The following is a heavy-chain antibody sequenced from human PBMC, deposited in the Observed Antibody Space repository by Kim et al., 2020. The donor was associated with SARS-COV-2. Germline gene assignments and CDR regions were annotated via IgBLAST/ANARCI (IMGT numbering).Heavy chain of an antibody. V-gene: IGHV6-1*01. J-gene: IGHJ6*02. CDR1: GDGVSSNSAA. CDR2: TYYRSKWYN. CDR3: ARAVPLAGDGPRGRDRYYYYGMDV. Sequence: SQTLSLTCAISGDGVSSNSAAWNWIRQSPSRGLEWLGRTYYRSKWYNDYAVSVKSRITINPDTSKNQFSLQLNSVTPEDTAVYYCARAVPLAGDGPRGRDRYYYYGMDVWGQGTTVTVSS. D-gene: IGHD6-19*01.